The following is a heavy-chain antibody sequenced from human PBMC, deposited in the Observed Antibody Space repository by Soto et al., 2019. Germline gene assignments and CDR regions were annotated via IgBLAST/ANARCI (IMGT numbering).Heavy chain of an antibody. V-gene: IGHV1-3*05. CDR3: ARAVAVPADFDY. J-gene: IGHJ4*02. Sequence: QVQLVQSGAEEKKPGASVKVSCKASGYTFTGYAMHWVRQAPGQRLEWMGWINAGNGNTKYSQKFQGSVTITRDKSASTAYMELSSLRSEDTAVYYCARAVAVPADFDYWGQGTLVTVSS. CDR2: INAGNGNT. CDR1: GYTFTGYA. D-gene: IGHD5-12*01.